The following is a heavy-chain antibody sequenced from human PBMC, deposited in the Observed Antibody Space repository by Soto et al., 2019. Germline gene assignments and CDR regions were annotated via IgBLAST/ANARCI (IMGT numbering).Heavy chain of an antibody. V-gene: IGHV3-23*01. CDR3: ARDHQYCSSTSCYGLMGLDY. J-gene: IGHJ4*02. D-gene: IGHD2-2*01. Sequence: PGGSLRLSCAASGFTFSSYAMSWVRQAPGKGLEWVSAISGSGGSTYYADSVKGRFTISRDNSKNTLYLQMNSLRAEDTAVYYCARDHQYCSSTSCYGLMGLDYWGQGTLVTVSS. CDR1: GFTFSSYA. CDR2: ISGSGGST.